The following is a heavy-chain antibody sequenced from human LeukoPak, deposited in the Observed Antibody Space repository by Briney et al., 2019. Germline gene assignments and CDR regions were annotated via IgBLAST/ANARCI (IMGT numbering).Heavy chain of an antibody. CDR2: ISGDGGST. CDR1: GFSSDDYG. D-gene: IGHD3-22*01. V-gene: IGHV3-43*02. Sequence: GGSLRLSCAASGFSSDDYGMHWVRQVPGKGLEWVSLISGDGGSTYYADSVKGRFTISRDNSKNSLYLQMNSLRTEDTALYYCGKDIVDSPHYYDSSGLDYWGQGTLVTVSS. CDR3: GKDIVDSPHYYDSSGLDY. J-gene: IGHJ4*02.